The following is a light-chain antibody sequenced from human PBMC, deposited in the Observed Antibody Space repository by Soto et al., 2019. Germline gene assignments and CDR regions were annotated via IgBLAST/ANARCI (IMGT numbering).Light chain of an antibody. V-gene: IGLV1-44*01. CDR2: SND. CDR3: AAWDDSLNGVV. CDR1: ISSIGSNA. Sequence: QSVLTQPPSASGTPGQSVTISCSGSISSIGSNAVNWYQQLPGTAPKLLIYSNDQRPSGVPDRFSGSKSGTSASLAISGLQPGDEADYYCAAWDDSLNGVVFGGGTKLTVL. J-gene: IGLJ2*01.